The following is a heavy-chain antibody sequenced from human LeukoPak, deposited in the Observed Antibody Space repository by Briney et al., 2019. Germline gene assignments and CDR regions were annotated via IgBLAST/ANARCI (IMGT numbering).Heavy chain of an antibody. J-gene: IGHJ5*02. CDR1: GYTFTSYD. CDR2: MNPNSGNT. Sequence: ASVKVSCKASGYTFTSYDINWVRQATGRGLEWMGWMNPNSGNTGYAQKFQGRVTITRNTSISTAYMELSSLRSEDTAVYYCARAQYYYGSGSYYWFDPWGQGTLVTVSS. V-gene: IGHV1-8*03. D-gene: IGHD3-10*01. CDR3: ARAQYYYGSGSYYWFDP.